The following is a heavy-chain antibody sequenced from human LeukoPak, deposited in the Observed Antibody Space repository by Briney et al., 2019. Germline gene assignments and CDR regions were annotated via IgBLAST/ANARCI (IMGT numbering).Heavy chain of an antibody. J-gene: IGHJ4*02. Sequence: GGSLRLSCAASGFTFSSYAMSWVRQAPGKGLEWVSGISDSGDSTYYADSVKGRFTISRDNSKNTVYLQMSSLRAEDTAVYYCAKYDVGTGMVLGHLDYWGQGTLVTVSS. V-gene: IGHV3-23*01. CDR1: GFTFSSYA. D-gene: IGHD5-18*01. CDR3: AKYDVGTGMVLGHLDY. CDR2: ISDSGDST.